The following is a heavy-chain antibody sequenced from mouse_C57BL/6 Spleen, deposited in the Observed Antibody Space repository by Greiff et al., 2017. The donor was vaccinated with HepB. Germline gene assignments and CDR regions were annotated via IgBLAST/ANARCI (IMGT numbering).Heavy chain of an antibody. D-gene: IGHD1-1*01. CDR2: IDPSDSYT. J-gene: IGHJ4*01. CDR1: GYTFTSYW. CDR3: ARYPITTVYAMDY. Sequence: QVQLQQPGAELVMPGASVKLSCKASGYTFTSYWMHWVKPRPGQGLEWIGEIDPSDSYTNYNQKFKGKSTLTVDKSSSTAYMQLSSLTSEDSAVYYCARYPITTVYAMDYWGQGTSVTVSS. V-gene: IGHV1-69*01.